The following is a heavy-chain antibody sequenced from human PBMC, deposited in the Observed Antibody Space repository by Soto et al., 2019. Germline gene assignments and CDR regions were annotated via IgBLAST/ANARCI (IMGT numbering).Heavy chain of an antibody. CDR2: ISSTTNYI. Sequence: SLRLSCAASGFTFTRYSMNWVRQAPGKGLEWVSSISSTTNYIYYADSMKGRFTVSRDNAENPVYLEMNSLSAEDTAVYYCARESEDLTSNFDYWGQGTLVTVSS. CDR1: GFTFTRYS. CDR3: ARESEDLTSNFDY. V-gene: IGHV3-21*01. J-gene: IGHJ4*02.